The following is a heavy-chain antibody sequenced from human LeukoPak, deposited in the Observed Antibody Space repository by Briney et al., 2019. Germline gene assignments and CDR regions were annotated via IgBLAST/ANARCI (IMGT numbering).Heavy chain of an antibody. CDR1: GYTFTGYY. Sequence: GASVKVSCKASGYTFTGYYMHWVRQAPGQGFEWMGWINPNSGGTNYAQKFQGRVTMTRDTSISTAYMELSRLRSDDTAVYYCARCGSGSYNWFDPWGQGTLVTVSS. V-gene: IGHV1-2*02. J-gene: IGHJ5*02. D-gene: IGHD3-10*01. CDR3: ARCGSGSYNWFDP. CDR2: INPNSGGT.